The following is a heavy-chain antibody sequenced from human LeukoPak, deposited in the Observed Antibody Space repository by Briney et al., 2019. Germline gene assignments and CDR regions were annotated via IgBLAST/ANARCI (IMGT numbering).Heavy chain of an antibody. CDR3: ARVRGYSGYDFSS. V-gene: IGHV3-74*01. CDR1: GFTFSSYW. CDR2: INLDGSST. J-gene: IGHJ5*02. Sequence: GGSLRLSCAASGFTFSSYWMHWVRQAPGKGLVWVSRINLDGSSTAYADPVKGRFTISRDNAKNTLYLQMNSLRAEDTAVYYCARVRGYSGYDFSSWGQGTLVTVSS. D-gene: IGHD5-12*01.